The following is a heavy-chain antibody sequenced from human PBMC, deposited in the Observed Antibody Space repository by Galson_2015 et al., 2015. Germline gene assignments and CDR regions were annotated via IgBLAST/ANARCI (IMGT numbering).Heavy chain of an antibody. D-gene: IGHD6-19*01. J-gene: IGHJ4*02. CDR2: ISGSGGST. V-gene: IGHV3-23*01. CDR1: GFTFSSYA. CDR3: AKDPRIKSYSSGWYFAY. Sequence: SLRLSCAASGFTFSSYAMSWVRQAPGKGLEWVSTISGSGGSTCYADSVKGRFTISRDNSKNTLYLQMNSLRAEDTAVYYCAKDPRIKSYSSGWYFAYWGQGTLVTVSS.